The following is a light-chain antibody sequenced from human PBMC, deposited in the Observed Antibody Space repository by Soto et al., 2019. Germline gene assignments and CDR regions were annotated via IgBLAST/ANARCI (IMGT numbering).Light chain of an antibody. CDR1: RPSIGTNT. V-gene: IGLV1-44*01. J-gene: IGLJ2*01. Sequence: QSVLTQPPSASGTPGLRVTISCSGSRPSIGTNTVTWYQQLPGTAPKLLIYSDNQRPSGVPDRFSGSKSGTSASLAISALQSDDEAAYYCAAWDVRFVVFGGGTQLTVL. CDR2: SDN. CDR3: AAWDVRFVV.